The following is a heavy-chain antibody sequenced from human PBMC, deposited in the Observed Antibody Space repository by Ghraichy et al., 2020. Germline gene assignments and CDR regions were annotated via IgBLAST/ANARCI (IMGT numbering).Heavy chain of an antibody. J-gene: IGHJ6*03. D-gene: IGHD3-22*01. CDR1: GSSISSSTYY. CDR3: ATSKGGYDSSGYYYYYYYMNV. Sequence: TLSLTCTVSGSSISSSTYYWGWIRQPPGKGLEWIGSIYYSGNTYYNPSLKSRVTISVDMSKNQFSLKLSSVTAADTAVYFCATSKGGYDSSGYYYYYYYMNVWGKGTTVTVSS. V-gene: IGHV4-39*01. CDR2: IYYSGNT.